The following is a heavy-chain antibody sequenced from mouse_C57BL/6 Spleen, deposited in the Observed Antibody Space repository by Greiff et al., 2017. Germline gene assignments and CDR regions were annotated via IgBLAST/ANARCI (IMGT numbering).Heavy chain of an antibody. CDR1: GYTFTSYW. D-gene: IGHD4-1*01. V-gene: IGHV1-64*01. CDR2: IHPNSGST. Sequence: VQLQQPGAELVKPGASVKLSCKASGYTFTSYWMHWVKQRPGQGLEWIGMIHPNSGSTNYNEKFKSKATLTVDKSSSTAYMQLSSLTSEDSAVYYCAATPNWSYAMDYWGQGTSVTVSS. CDR3: AATPNWSYAMDY. J-gene: IGHJ4*01.